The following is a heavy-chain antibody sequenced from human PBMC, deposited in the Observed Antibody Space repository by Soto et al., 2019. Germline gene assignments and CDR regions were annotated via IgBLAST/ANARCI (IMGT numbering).Heavy chain of an antibody. Sequence: ASVKVSCKASGYTFTSYGISWVRQAPGQGLEWMGWISAYNGNTNYAQKLQGRVTMTTDTSTSTAYMELRSLRSDDTAVYYCASVGIAAVGRPHIWFDPWGQGTLVTVSS. D-gene: IGHD6-13*01. CDR2: ISAYNGNT. CDR1: GYTFTSYG. V-gene: IGHV1-18*01. J-gene: IGHJ5*02. CDR3: ASVGIAAVGRPHIWFDP.